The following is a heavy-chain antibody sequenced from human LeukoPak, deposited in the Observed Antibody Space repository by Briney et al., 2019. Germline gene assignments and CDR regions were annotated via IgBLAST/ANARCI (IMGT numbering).Heavy chain of an antibody. V-gene: IGHV3-7*01. CDR3: ARDCSGRSLPIDY. J-gene: IGHJ4*02. CDR1: GFTFSSYW. Sequence: GGSLSLSCAASGFTFSSYWMSWVRQAPGKGLEWVANIKQDGSEKYYVDSVKGRFTISRDNAKNSLYLQMNSLRAEDTAVYYCARDCSGRSLPIDYWGQGTLVTVSS. CDR2: IKQDGSEK. D-gene: IGHD2-15*01.